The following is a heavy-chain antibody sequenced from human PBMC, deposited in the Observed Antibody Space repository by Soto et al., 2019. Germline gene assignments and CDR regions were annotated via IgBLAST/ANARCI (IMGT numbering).Heavy chain of an antibody. CDR1: GFSLTTGKMG. V-gene: IGHV2-26*01. Sequence: SGPTLVNPTETLTLTCTVSGFSLTTGKMGVSWIRQPPGKALGWLAHIFSDNERSYSTSLQGRLTISKDTSGSQVVLSMTNVDPVDTATYYCARMKVDSYQFYYAMDVWGQGTTVTVSS. CDR2: IFSDNER. D-gene: IGHD3-9*01. J-gene: IGHJ6*02. CDR3: ARMKVDSYQFYYAMDV.